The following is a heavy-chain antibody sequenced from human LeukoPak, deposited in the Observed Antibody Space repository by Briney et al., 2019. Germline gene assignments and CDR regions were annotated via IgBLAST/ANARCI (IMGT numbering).Heavy chain of an antibody. CDR3: AREGRWGMKYYFDF. Sequence: PSETLSLTCNVSGGSLSSHYWSWVRQSPEKGLEWIGQINHTGSTHYNPSLRSRFAISVDTSKNKLFLNVKSVTAADTAVYYCAREGRWGMKYYFDFWGQGTLVIVSS. D-gene: IGHD4-23*01. J-gene: IGHJ4*02. V-gene: IGHV4-59*11. CDR1: GGSLSSHY. CDR2: INHTGST.